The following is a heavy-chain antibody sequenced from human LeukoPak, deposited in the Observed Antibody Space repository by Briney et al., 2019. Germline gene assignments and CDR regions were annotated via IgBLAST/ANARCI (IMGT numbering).Heavy chain of an antibody. CDR3: ARDPPTPYYDFWSGYYREDY. V-gene: IGHV1-18*01. D-gene: IGHD3-3*01. CDR2: ISAYNGNT. J-gene: IGHJ4*02. Sequence: GASVKVSCKASGYTFTSYGISWVRQAPGQGLEWMGWISAYNGNTNYAQKLQGRVTMTTGTSTSTAYMELRSLRSDDTAVYYCARDPPTPYYDFWSGYYREDYWGQGTLVTVSS. CDR1: GYTFTSYG.